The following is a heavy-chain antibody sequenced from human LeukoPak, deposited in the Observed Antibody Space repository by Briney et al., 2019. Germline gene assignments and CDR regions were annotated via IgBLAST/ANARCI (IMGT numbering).Heavy chain of an antibody. CDR1: GFTFSDYC. Sequence: GGSLRLSCAASGFTFSDYCMSWIRQAPGKGLEWVANIKQDGSAKPYVDSVKGRFTISRDNAKNSLFLQMNSLRAEDTAVYYCARDNGWSADFWGQGTLVTVSS. V-gene: IGHV3-7*03. CDR3: ARDNGWSADF. D-gene: IGHD2-15*01. CDR2: IKQDGSAK. J-gene: IGHJ4*02.